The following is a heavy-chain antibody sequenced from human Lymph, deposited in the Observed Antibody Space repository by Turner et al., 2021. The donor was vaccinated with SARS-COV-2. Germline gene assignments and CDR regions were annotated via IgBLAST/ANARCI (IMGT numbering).Heavy chain of an antibody. J-gene: IGHJ6*02. D-gene: IGHD6-19*01. CDR3: ATDRSSGWPHYYYYTMDV. CDR2: FDPEDGKT. Sequence: QVQLVQSGAEVKKPGASVKVSCKVSGYTLTELSMHWVRQAPGKGLEWMGGFDPEDGKTIYAQKFQGRVTMTEDTSTDTAYMELSSLRSEDTAVYYCATDRSSGWPHYYYYTMDVWCQGTTVTVSS. CDR1: GYTLTELS. V-gene: IGHV1-24*01.